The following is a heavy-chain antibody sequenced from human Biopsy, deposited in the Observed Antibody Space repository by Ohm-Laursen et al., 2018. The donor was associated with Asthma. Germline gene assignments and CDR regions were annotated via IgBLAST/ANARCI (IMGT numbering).Heavy chain of an antibody. CDR1: GFSLSSSGAN. D-gene: IGHD1-14*01. J-gene: IGHJ4*01. CDR3: TRHNDY. V-gene: IGHV2-70*04. CDR2: IDWEEDK. Sequence: ATQTLTLTCSFSGFSLSSSGANVNWIRQPPGKALEWLARIDWEEDKFYRTSLRTRLTISKGPSEDQVFLTMTNMGPVDTATYYCTRHNDYWGPGILVTVSS.